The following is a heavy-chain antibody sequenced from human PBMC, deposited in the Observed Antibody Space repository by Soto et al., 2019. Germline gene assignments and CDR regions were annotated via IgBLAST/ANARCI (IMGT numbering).Heavy chain of an antibody. CDR2: ISYDGSNK. Sequence: GGSLRLSCAASGFTFSSYAMHWVRQAPGKGLEWVAVISYDGSNKYYADSVKGRFTISRDNSKNTVSLEMTSLRAEDTAVYYCAKGGRQWLVTSDFNYWGQGALVTVSS. CDR1: GFTFSSYA. J-gene: IGHJ4*02. D-gene: IGHD6-19*01. CDR3: AKGGRQWLVTSDFNY. V-gene: IGHV3-30-3*01.